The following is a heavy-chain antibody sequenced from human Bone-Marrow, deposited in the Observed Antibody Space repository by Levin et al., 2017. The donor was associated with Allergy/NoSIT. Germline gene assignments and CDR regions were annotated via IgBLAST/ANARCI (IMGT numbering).Heavy chain of an antibody. V-gene: IGHV3-15*01. J-gene: IGHJ4*02. CDR2: IKSKTDGGTT. CDR3: TGSSTVTTGEVGY. D-gene: IGHD4-17*01. Sequence: GGSLRLSCAASGFTFSNAWMSWVRQAPGKGLEWVGRIKSKTDGGTTDYAAPVKGRFTISRDDSKNTLYLQMNSLKTEDTAVYYCTGSSTVTTGEVGYWGQGTLVTVSS. CDR1: GFTFSNAW.